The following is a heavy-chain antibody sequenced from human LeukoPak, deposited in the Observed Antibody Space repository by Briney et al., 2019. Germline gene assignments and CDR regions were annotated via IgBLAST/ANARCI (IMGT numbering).Heavy chain of an antibody. Sequence: PSETLSLTCTVSGGSISSSIYYWGWIRQPPGKGLEWIGSIYYSGSTYYNPSLKSRVTISVDTSKNQFSLKLSSVTAADTAVYYCARRYYDSSGRDYWGQGTLVTVSS. CDR3: ARRYYDSSGRDY. CDR2: IYYSGST. V-gene: IGHV4-39*07. CDR1: GGSISSSIYY. J-gene: IGHJ4*02. D-gene: IGHD3-22*01.